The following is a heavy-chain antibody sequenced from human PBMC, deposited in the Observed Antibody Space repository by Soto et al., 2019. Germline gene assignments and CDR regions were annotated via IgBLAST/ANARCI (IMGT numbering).Heavy chain of an antibody. D-gene: IGHD3-3*01. J-gene: IGHJ3*02. CDR3: ARDLRDITIFGVVVSDAFDI. V-gene: IGHV4-59*01. CDR1: GGSISSYY. Sequence: PSETLSLTCTVSGGSISSYYRSWIRQPPGKGLEWIGYIYYSGSANYNPSRKSRVTISVDTSKNQFSLKLSSVTAADTAVYYCARDLRDITIFGVVVSDAFDIWGQGTMVTVSS. CDR2: IYYSGSA.